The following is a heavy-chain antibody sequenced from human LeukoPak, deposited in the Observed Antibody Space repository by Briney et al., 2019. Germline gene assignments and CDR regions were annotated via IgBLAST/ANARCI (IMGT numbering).Heavy chain of an antibody. J-gene: IGHJ4*02. V-gene: IGHV1-2*06. CDR1: GYTFTGYY. CDR2: INPNSGGT. CDR3: ARDHRYCSSTSCVRGRLGY. D-gene: IGHD2-2*01. Sequence: ASVKVSCKASGYTFTGYYMHWVRQAPGQGLEWMGRINPNSGGTNYAQKFQGRVTMTRDTSISTAYMELSRLRSDDTAVYYCARDHRYCSSTSCVRGRLGYWGQGTLVTVSS.